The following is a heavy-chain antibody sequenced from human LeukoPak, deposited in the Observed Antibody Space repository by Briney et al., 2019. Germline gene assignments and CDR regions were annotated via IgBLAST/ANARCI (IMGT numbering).Heavy chain of an antibody. Sequence: PSETLSLTCTVSGGSISSSSYYWGRIRQPPGKGLEWIGSIYYSGSTYYNPSLKSRVTISVDTSKNQFSLKLSSVTAADTAVYYCARLPSLLWFGELLSSYFDYWGQGTLVTVSS. CDR2: IYYSGST. J-gene: IGHJ4*02. D-gene: IGHD3-10*01. V-gene: IGHV4-39*01. CDR1: GGSISSSSYY. CDR3: ARLPSLLWFGELLSSYFDY.